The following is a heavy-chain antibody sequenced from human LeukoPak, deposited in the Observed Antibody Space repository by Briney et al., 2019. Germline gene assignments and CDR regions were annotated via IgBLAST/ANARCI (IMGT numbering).Heavy chain of an antibody. Sequence: SETLSLTCTVSGGSISSSSYYWGWFRQPPGKGLEWIGSIYYSGSTYYNPSLKSRVTISVDTSKNQFSLKLSSVTAADTAVYYCARLYCGGDCYPDYWGQGTLVTVSS. D-gene: IGHD2-21*02. V-gene: IGHV4-39*01. J-gene: IGHJ4*02. CDR1: GGSISSSSYY. CDR2: IYYSGST. CDR3: ARLYCGGDCYPDY.